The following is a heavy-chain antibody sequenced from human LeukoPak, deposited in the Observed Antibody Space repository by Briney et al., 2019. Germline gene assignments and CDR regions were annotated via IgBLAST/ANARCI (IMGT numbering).Heavy chain of an antibody. CDR3: ARDVTYHGGDWFDP. V-gene: IGHV3-48*04. J-gene: IGHJ5*02. Sequence: EPGGSLRLSCAASELTFSSYSMSWVRQAPGKGLEWVSYISSTATSIYYADSVKGRFTVSRDNAKNSLYLQMNSLRAEDTAVYYCARDVTYHGGDWFDPWGQGTLVTVSS. CDR2: ISSTATSI. D-gene: IGHD4-23*01. CDR1: ELTFSSYS.